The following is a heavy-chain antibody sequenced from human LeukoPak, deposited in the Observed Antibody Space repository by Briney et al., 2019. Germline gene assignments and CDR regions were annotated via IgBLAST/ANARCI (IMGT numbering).Heavy chain of an antibody. J-gene: IGHJ4*02. CDR2: ISAYNGNT. V-gene: IGHV1-18*01. CDR1: GYTFTSHG. Sequence: ASVKVSCKASGYTFTSHGISWVRQAPGQGLEWMGWISAYNGNTHYAQKLQGRVTMTTDTSTSTACMELRSLRSDDTAVYYCASRGDPPGYPFDYWGQGTLVTVSS. D-gene: IGHD2-21*01. CDR3: ASRGDPPGYPFDY.